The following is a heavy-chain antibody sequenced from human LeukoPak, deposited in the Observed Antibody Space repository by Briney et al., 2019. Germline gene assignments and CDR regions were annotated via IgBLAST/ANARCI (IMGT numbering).Heavy chain of an antibody. CDR3: AREPGYSYGPYYFDY. D-gene: IGHD5-18*01. CDR1: GYSFTSYW. CDR2: IYPGDSDT. Sequence: GESLKISCKGSGYSFTSYWIGWVRQMPGKGLEWMGIIYPGDSDTRYSPSFQGQVTISADKSISTAYLQWCSLKASDTAMYYCAREPGYSYGPYYFDYWGQGTLVTVSS. J-gene: IGHJ4*02. V-gene: IGHV5-51*01.